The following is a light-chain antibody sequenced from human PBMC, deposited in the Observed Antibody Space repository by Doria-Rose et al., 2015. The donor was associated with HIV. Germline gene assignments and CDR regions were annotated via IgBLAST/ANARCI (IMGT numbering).Light chain of an antibody. V-gene: IGKV1-12*01. CDR1: EAISSW. J-gene: IGKJ5*01. CDR2: AAS. Sequence: TKSPSSVSASVGDRVTITCRASEAISSWLVWYQQKPGKAPKVLIYAASTLRSGVPSRFSGSGFGTDFTLTISNLKPEDFATYYCQQSNSFTITFGLGTRLEIK. CDR3: QQSNSFTIT.